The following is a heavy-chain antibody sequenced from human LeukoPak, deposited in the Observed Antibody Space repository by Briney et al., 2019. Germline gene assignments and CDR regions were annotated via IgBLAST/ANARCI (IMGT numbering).Heavy chain of an antibody. Sequence: KPSETLSLTCTVSGYSISSGYYWGWIREPPGKGLESIGSIYHSGSTYYNPSLKSRVTISVDTSKNQFSLKLSSVTAADTAVYYCARVLGYCSRISCVDAFDIWGQGTMVTVSS. D-gene: IGHD2-2*01. J-gene: IGHJ3*02. CDR1: GYSISSGYY. CDR2: IYHSGST. CDR3: ARVLGYCSRISCVDAFDI. V-gene: IGHV4-38-2*02.